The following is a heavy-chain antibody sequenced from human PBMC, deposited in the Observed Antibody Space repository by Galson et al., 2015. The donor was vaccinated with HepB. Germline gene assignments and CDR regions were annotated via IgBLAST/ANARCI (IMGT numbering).Heavy chain of an antibody. J-gene: IGHJ4*02. CDR1: GFTFSSYA. V-gene: IGHV3-23*01. CDR3: AREGVYCSGGSCYDNFDY. CDR2: ISGSGGST. D-gene: IGHD2-15*01. Sequence: SLRLSCAASGFTFSSYAMSWVRQAPGKGLEWVSAISGSGGSTYYADSVKGRFTISRDNSKNTLYLQMNSLRAEDTAVYYCAREGVYCSGGSCYDNFDYWGQGTLVTVSS.